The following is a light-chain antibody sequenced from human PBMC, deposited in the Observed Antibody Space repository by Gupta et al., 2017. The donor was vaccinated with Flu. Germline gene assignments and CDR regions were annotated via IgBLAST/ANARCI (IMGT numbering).Light chain of an antibody. CDR1: NIGSKN. J-gene: IGLJ2*01. Sequence: TCGGNNIGSKNVHWYQQKPGQAPILVIYRDKYRPSGIPERFSGSNSGTTLTISGAQAGDEADYYCQVWDTSTVVFGGGTKLTVL. CDR2: RDK. CDR3: QVWDTSTVV. V-gene: IGLV3-9*01.